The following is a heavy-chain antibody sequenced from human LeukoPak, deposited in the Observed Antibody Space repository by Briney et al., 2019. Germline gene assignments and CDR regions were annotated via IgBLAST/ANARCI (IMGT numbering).Heavy chain of an antibody. Sequence: PSEALSLTCTVSGGSINNYYWSWIRQPAGKGLEWIGRIYSSESTNYNPSLKSRVTMSIDTSKSQFSLKLSSVTAADTAVYYCARDRSSSWYKDWFDPWGQGTLVTVSP. CDR2: IYSSEST. D-gene: IGHD6-13*01. V-gene: IGHV4-4*07. CDR3: ARDRSSSWYKDWFDP. J-gene: IGHJ5*02. CDR1: GGSINNYY.